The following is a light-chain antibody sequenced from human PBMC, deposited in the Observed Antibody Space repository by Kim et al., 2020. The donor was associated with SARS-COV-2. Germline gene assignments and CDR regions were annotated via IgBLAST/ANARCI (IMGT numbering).Light chain of an antibody. J-gene: IGKJ1*01. CDR2: GAS. Sequence: PGERATLFCRTSQTISTNLAWYQQKPGQAPRLLIYGASIRATGIPARFSGSGSGTDFSLTISSLQSEDSAFYYCQQYNEWPSWTFGQGTKVDIK. CDR1: QTISTN. CDR3: QQYNEWPSWT. V-gene: IGKV3D-15*01.